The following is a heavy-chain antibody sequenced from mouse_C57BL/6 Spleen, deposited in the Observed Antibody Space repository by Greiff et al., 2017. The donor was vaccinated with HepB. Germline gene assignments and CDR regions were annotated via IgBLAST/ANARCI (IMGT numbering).Heavy chain of an antibody. D-gene: IGHD1-1*01. J-gene: IGHJ4*01. CDR2: IYPRSGNT. CDR1: GYTFTSYG. Sequence: VKLQESGAELARPGASVKLSCKASGYTFTSYGISWVKQRTGQGLEWIGEIYPRSGNTYYNEKFKGKATLTADKSSSTAYMELRSLTSEDSAVYFCARSNYGSRDYAMDYWGQGTSVTVSS. V-gene: IGHV1-81*01. CDR3: ARSNYGSRDYAMDY.